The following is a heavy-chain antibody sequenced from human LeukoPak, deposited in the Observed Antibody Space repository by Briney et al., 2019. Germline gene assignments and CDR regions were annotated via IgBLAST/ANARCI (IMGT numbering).Heavy chain of an antibody. J-gene: IGHJ4*02. CDR3: ARDPPTGDWLPLFDY. CDR2: IKQDGSEK. V-gene: IGHV3-7*03. D-gene: IGHD3-9*01. CDR1: GFTFSSCW. Sequence: PGGSLRLSCAASGFTFSSCWMSWVRQAPGKGLEWVANIKQDGSEKYYADSVKGRFTISRDNAKNSLYLQMNSLRAEDTAVYYCARDPPTGDWLPLFDYWGQGTLVTVSS.